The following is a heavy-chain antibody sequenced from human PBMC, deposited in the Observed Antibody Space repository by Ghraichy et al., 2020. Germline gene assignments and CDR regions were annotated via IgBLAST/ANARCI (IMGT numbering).Heavy chain of an antibody. CDR3: ARDTDNGDYVGDH. CDR2: IRTKAYGGTT. Sequence: GGSLRLSCTASGFSFGDYAMSWFRQAPGKGLEWVCLIRTKAYGGTTDYAASVKGRFTISRDDSKSIAYLQLNSLKTEDTAVYYCARDTDNGDYVGDHWGQGTLVTVSS. V-gene: IGHV3-49*03. CDR1: GFSFGDYA. J-gene: IGHJ4*02. D-gene: IGHD4-17*01.